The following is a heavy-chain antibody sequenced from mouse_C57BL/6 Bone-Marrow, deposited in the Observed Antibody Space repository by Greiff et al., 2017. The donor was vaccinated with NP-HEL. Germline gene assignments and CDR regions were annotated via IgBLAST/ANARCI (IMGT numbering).Heavy chain of an antibody. Sequence: VQLQQSGAELVKPGASVKISCKASGYEFSNYWMNWVTQRPGKGLEWIGQLYPGGGDPNYNGKFKDKATLTADKSSSTAYMQLSRLTSEDSAVYFCARGAYWGQGTLVTVSA. J-gene: IGHJ3*01. V-gene: IGHV1-80*01. CDR2: LYPGGGDP. CDR3: ARGAY. CDR1: GYEFSNYW.